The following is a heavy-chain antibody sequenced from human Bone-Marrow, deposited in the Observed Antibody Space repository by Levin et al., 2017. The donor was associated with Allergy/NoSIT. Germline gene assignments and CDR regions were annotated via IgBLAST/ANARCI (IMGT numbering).Heavy chain of an antibody. Sequence: GSLRLSCAVSGGSISSSNWWNWVRQSPGGGLEWIGEIYHSESTNYNPSLKNRIFISVDKSRNQFSLRLNSVTAADTALYYCARRNSSWVVFAFDMWGQGTLVTVSS. CDR1: GGSISSSNW. D-gene: IGHD2-8*02. J-gene: IGHJ3*02. V-gene: IGHV4-4*02. CDR2: IYHSEST. CDR3: ARRNSSWVVFAFDM.